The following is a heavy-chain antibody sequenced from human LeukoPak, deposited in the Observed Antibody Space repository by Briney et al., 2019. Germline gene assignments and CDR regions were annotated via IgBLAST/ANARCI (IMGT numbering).Heavy chain of an antibody. Sequence: GGSLRLSCSASGFTFSSYAMHWVRQAPGKGLEYVSTISSSGGSTYYIDSVKGRFTISRDSSKNTLNLQMSSLRAEDTAVYYCAFLGGGWLDAFDIWGQGTMVTVSS. V-gene: IGHV3-64D*09. J-gene: IGHJ3*02. D-gene: IGHD5-24*01. CDR1: GFTFSSYA. CDR2: ISSSGGST. CDR3: AFLGGGWLDAFDI.